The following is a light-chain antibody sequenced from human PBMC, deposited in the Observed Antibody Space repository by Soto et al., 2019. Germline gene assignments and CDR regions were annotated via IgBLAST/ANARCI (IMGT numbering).Light chain of an antibody. CDR1: SSNIGSNT. J-gene: IGLJ1*01. V-gene: IGLV1-44*01. Sequence: QSVLTQPPSASGTTGQRVTISCSGSSSNIGSNTVNWYQQLPGTAPKLLIYNNNQRPSGVPDRFSGSKSGTSASLAISGLQSEDEADYYCAAWDDSLNGLVFGPGTKVTVL. CDR2: NNN. CDR3: AAWDDSLNGLV.